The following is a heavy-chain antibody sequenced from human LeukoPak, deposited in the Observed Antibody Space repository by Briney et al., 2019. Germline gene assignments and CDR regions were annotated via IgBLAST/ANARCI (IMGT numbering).Heavy chain of an antibody. CDR1: GFIFSDYK. Sequence: PGGSLRLSCAGSGFIFSDYKMHWVRQAPGKGLEYVSAISGNGGNTYYANSVKGRFTISRDNSKNTLYLQMNSLRAEDTAVYYCAIPYYGSGSYFWGQGTLVTVSS. J-gene: IGHJ4*02. D-gene: IGHD3-10*01. CDR3: AIPYYGSGSYF. V-gene: IGHV3-64*01. CDR2: ISGNGGNT.